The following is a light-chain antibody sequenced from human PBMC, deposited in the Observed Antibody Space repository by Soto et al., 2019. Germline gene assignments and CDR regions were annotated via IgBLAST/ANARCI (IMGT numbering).Light chain of an antibody. J-gene: IGKJ4*01. CDR3: QQYDNSAPLS. CDR2: DGS. CDR1: QSIRSSY. Sequence: EIVLTQSPATLSLSPGDRATLSCGASQSIRSSYVAWYQQKAGLVPRLLIYDGSSRASGIPDRFSGSGSGTDFTLTIGRLEPEDFAVYYCQQYDNSAPLSFGGGTKVEMK. V-gene: IGKV3D-20*01.